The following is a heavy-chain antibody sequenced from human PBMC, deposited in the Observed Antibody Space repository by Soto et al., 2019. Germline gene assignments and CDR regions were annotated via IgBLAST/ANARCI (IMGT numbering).Heavy chain of an antibody. D-gene: IGHD2-2*01. Sequence: PGGSLRLSCAASGFTLSSYGMHWVRQAPGKGLEWVAVIWYDGSNKYYADSVKGRFTISRDNSKNTLYLQMNSLRAEDTAVYYCARDSEYQLLLHYYGMDVWGQGTTVTVSS. CDR3: ARDSEYQLLLHYYGMDV. J-gene: IGHJ6*02. CDR1: GFTLSSYG. CDR2: IWYDGSNK. V-gene: IGHV3-33*01.